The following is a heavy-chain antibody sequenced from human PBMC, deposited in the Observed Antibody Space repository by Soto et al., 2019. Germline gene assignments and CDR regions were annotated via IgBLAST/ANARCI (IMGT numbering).Heavy chain of an antibody. V-gene: IGHV1-18*01. CDR2: ISAYNGNT. CDR1: GYTFTSYG. CDR3: ARDGNRNYYDRKQPREVHFDD. Sequence: ASVKVSCKASGYTFTSYGISWVRQAPGQGLEWMGWISAYNGNTNYAQKLQGRVTMTTDTSTGTAYLELRSLRSDDTAVYYCARDGNRNYYDRKQPREVHFDDWGQGTLVTVSS. D-gene: IGHD3-22*01. J-gene: IGHJ4*02.